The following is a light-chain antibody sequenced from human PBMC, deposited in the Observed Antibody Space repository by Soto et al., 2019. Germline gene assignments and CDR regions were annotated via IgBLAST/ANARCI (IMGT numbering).Light chain of an antibody. CDR1: QGIRSR. V-gene: IGKV1D-12*01. J-gene: IGKJ4*01. Sequence: DIPMAQSPSSVSASVGDRVTITCRASQGIRSRLAWYQQKPGKAPNLLIYASSSLQSGVPSRFSGSGSGTDFTLTISSLQPEDVATYYSQQTDSFSFGGGTKVEIK. CDR3: QQTDSFS. CDR2: ASS.